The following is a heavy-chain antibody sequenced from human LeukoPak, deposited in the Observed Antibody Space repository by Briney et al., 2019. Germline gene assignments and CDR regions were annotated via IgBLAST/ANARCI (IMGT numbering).Heavy chain of an antibody. J-gene: IGHJ4*02. CDR2: IRYDGSNK. CDR1: GFTFSSYG. D-gene: IGHD3-9*01. CDR3: VRDADWSFDY. V-gene: IGHV3-30*02. Sequence: GGSLRLSCAASGFTFSSYGMHWVRQAPGKGLEWVAFIRYDGSNKYYADSVKGRFTISRDNSKNTLYLQMNSLRAEDTAVYYCVRDADWSFDYWGQGTLLTVSS.